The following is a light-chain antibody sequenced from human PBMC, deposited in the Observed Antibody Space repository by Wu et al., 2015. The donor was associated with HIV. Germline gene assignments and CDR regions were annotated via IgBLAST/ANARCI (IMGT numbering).Light chain of an antibody. V-gene: IGKV1-9*01. CDR2: SAS. Sequence: GDTVTISCRASQGIRSSLAWYQQKSGKVPKLLISSASTLQHGVPSRFNGGGSGTDFTLTINDLQPEDFATYYCQHASEYPYTFGQGTKV. CDR1: QGIRSS. J-gene: IGKJ2*01. CDR3: QHASEYPYT.